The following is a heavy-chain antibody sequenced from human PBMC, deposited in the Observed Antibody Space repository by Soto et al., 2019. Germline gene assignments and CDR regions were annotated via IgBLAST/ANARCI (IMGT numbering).Heavy chain of an antibody. CDR1: GFPFSDLW. CDR3: TRLSGGVDYFAFDI. J-gene: IGHJ3*02. V-gene: IGHV3-74*01. CDR2: ISHDGSST. Sequence: EVQLVESGGGLIQPGGSLRLSCTASGFPFSDLWMHWVRQAPGKGLEWVSRISHDGSSTSHADSVRGRFSISRDNAKNTGYLQMNSLRAEDTGGYYFTRLSGGVDYFAFDIWGQGTVVTVS. D-gene: IGHD3-16*01.